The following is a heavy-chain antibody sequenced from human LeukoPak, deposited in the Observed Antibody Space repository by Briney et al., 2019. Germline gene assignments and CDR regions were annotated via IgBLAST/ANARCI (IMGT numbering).Heavy chain of an antibody. J-gene: IGHJ4*02. CDR1: GYTFTSYD. CDR3: ARRRSYCSGGSCYCFDY. V-gene: IGHV1-8*02. D-gene: IGHD2-15*01. CDR2: MNPNSGNT. Sequence: ASVKVSCKASGYTFTSYDINWVRQATGQGLEWMGWMNPNSGNTGYAQKFQGRVTMTRNTSISTAYMELSSLRSEDTAVYYCARRRSYCSGGSCYCFDYWGQGTLVTVSS.